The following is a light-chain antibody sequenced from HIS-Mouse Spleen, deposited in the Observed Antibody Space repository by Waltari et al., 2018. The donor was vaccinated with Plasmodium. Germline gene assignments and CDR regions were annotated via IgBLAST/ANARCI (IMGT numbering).Light chain of an antibody. J-gene: IGKJ4*01. V-gene: IGKV1-13*02. Sequence: AIQLTQSPSSLSASVGDRVTITCRASQGISSALAWYQQKPGKAPKLLICDASSLESGVPSRFSGSGSGTDFTLTISSLQPEDFATYYCQQGSFGGGTKVEIK. CDR1: QGISSA. CDR2: DAS. CDR3: QQGS.